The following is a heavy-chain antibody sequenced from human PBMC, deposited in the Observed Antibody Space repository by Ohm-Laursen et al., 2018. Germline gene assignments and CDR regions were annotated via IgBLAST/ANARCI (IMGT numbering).Heavy chain of an antibody. Sequence: SLRLSCAASGFTFSDYYMSWIRQAPGKGLERLSYISASGNTKYYAGSMKGRFTISRDDAKNSLYLQMNSLRAEDTAVYYCARDRIAARRGDFDYWGQGTLVTVSS. CDR3: ARDRIAARRGDFDY. J-gene: IGHJ4*02. CDR1: GFTFSDYY. CDR2: ISASGNTK. V-gene: IGHV3-11*04. D-gene: IGHD6-6*01.